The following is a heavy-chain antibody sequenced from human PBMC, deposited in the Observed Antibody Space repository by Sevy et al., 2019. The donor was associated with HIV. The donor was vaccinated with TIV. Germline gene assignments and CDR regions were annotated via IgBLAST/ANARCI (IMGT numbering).Heavy chain of an antibody. Sequence: SETLSLTCTVSGGSISSYYWSWIRQPPGKGLEWIGDIYYSGGTNYNPSLKGRVTISVDTSKNQFSLKLSSVTAADTAVYYCARDRRAYDFWSGYYPDYYYYYGMDVWGQGTTVTVSS. CDR1: GGSISSYY. D-gene: IGHD3-3*01. V-gene: IGHV4-59*01. CDR3: ARDRRAYDFWSGYYPDYYYYYGMDV. CDR2: IYYSGGT. J-gene: IGHJ6*02.